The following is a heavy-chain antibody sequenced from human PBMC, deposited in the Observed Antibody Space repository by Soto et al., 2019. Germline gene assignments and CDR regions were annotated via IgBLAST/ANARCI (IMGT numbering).Heavy chain of an antibody. CDR3: AGDRSNSPDYFDY. CDR1: GGSISSDDYY. J-gene: IGHJ4*02. Sequence: SETLSLTCTVSGGSISSDDYYWSWIRQPPGKGLEWIGHIYYSGRTYYNPSLKSRLTISVDTSKNQFSLKLSSVSAADTAVYFCAGDRSNSPDYFDYWGQGTLGTVS. D-gene: IGHD6-6*01. V-gene: IGHV4-30-4*01. CDR2: IYYSGRT.